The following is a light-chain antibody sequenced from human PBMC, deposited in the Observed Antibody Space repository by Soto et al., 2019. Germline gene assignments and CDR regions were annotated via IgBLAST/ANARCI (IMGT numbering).Light chain of an antibody. V-gene: IGKV1-5*03. J-gene: IGKJ1*01. CDR1: QSISTW. CDR2: KAS. Sequence: DIQMTQSPSTLSASFGDRVTITCRASQSISTWFAWYQQKPGKGPTLLIYKASRLESGVPSRSRGSGSGTEFALTISSLQPADFEPYYCQQYNTYSWTFGQGTKVDIK. CDR3: QQYNTYSWT.